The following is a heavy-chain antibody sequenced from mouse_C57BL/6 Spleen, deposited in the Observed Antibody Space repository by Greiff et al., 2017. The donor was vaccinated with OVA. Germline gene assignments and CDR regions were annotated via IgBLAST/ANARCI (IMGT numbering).Heavy chain of an antibody. CDR3: ARLGGYDGDWYFDV. CDR1: GYTFTSYW. J-gene: IGHJ1*03. CDR2: IYPGSGST. D-gene: IGHD2-2*01. Sequence: VQLQQPGAELVKPGASVKMSCKASGYTFTSYWITWVKQRPGQGLEWIGDIYPGSGSTNYNEKFKSKATLTVDTSSSTAYMQLSSLTSEDFAVYYCARLGGYDGDWYFDVWGTGTTVTVSS. V-gene: IGHV1-55*01.